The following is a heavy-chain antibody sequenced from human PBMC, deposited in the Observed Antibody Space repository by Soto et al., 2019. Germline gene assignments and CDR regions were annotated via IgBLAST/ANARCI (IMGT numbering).Heavy chain of an antibody. CDR3: ARGSHYYYAMDL. V-gene: IGHV6-1*01. Sequence: QLQLQQSGPGLVRPXQTLSLTCGISGDSVSRNTAAWNWIRQSPSSGLEWLGRTYYTSKWYNNYATALKSQITINSDTSKNQVSLQLNSVTPDDTAVYYCARGSHYYYAMDLWGQGTTVTVSS. CDR1: GDSVSRNTAA. CDR2: TYYTSKWYN. D-gene: IGHD3-10*01. J-gene: IGHJ6*02.